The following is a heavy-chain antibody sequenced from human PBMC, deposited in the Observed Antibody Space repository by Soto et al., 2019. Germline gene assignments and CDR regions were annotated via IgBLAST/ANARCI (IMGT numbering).Heavy chain of an antibody. CDR1: GDSVTSGSYY. D-gene: IGHD7-27*01. V-gene: IGHV4-61*03. Sequence: SETLSLTCIVSGDSVTSGSYYWTWLRQPPGKGLEWIGYISYTGRTKYNPSLQSRVTISVDTSKNDYSLNLSSVTAADTAVYFCAREWGLLPYYVMNVWGHGIAVTVSS. J-gene: IGHJ6*02. CDR3: AREWGLLPYYVMNV. CDR2: ISYTGRT.